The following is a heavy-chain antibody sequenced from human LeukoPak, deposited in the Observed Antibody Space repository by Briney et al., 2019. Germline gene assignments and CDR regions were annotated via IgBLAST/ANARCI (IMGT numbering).Heavy chain of an antibody. CDR2: IYPGDSDT. Sequence: GESLKISCQGSGYRFSSSWIGWVRQMPGKGLEWMGIIYPGDSDTRYSPSFQGQVTISADKSISTAYLQWSSLKASDTAMYYCARQAGYASNWFDPWGQGTLVTVSP. CDR1: GYRFSSSW. D-gene: IGHD5-12*01. V-gene: IGHV5-51*01. CDR3: ARQAGYASNWFDP. J-gene: IGHJ5*02.